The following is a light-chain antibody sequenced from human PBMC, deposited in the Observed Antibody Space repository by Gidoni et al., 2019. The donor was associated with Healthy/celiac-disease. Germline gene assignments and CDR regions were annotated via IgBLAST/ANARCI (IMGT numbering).Light chain of an antibody. V-gene: IGKV1-39*01. CDR1: RSISSY. CDR3: QQSYRTPYT. J-gene: IGKJ2*01. Sequence: DIQMTQSPSSLSASVGERVTITRRASRSISSYLNWYQQKPGKAPKLLIYAASSLQSGVPSRFSGSGSGTDFTLTISSLQPEDFATYYCQQSYRTPYTFGQGTKLEIK. CDR2: AAS.